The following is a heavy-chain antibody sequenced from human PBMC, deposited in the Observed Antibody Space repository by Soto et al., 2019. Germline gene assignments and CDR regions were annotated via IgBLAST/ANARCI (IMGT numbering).Heavy chain of an antibody. CDR1: GFTFSSYG. V-gene: IGHV3-30*18. Sequence: GGSLRLSCAASGFTFSSYGMHWVRQAPGKGLEWVAVISYDGSNKYYADSVKGRFTNSRDNSKNTLYLQMNSLRAEDTAVYYCAKDIVLPPTAIRFDWFDPWGQGTLVTVSS. J-gene: IGHJ5*02. D-gene: IGHD2-21*02. CDR2: ISYDGSNK. CDR3: AKDIVLPPTAIRFDWFDP.